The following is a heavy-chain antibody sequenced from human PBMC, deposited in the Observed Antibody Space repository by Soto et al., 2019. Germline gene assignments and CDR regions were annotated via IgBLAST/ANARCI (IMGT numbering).Heavy chain of an antibody. Sequence: RGSLRLSCAASGFTFSNAWMSWVRQAPGKGLEWVGRIKSKTDGGTTDYAAPVKGRFTISRDDSKNTLYLHMNSLKTEDTAVYHCTTGDAGGYTYYYYGMDVWGQGTTVTVSS. D-gene: IGHD5-12*01. V-gene: IGHV3-15*01. CDR2: IKSKTDGGTT. CDR1: GFTFSNAW. CDR3: TTGDAGGYTYYYYGMDV. J-gene: IGHJ6*02.